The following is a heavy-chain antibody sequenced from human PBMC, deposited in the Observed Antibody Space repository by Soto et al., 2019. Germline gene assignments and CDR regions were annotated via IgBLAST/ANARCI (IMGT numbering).Heavy chain of an antibody. CDR1: GGSISSGGYY. D-gene: IGHD5-12*01. CDR2: IYYSGST. J-gene: IGHJ4*02. V-gene: IGHV4-31*03. CDR3: ARDKARRVFDY. Sequence: SETLSLTCTVSGGSISSGGYYWIWIRQHPGKGLEWIGYIYYSGSTYYNPSLKSRVTISVDTSKNQFSLKLSSVTAADTAVYYCARDKARRVFDYWGQGTLVTVSS.